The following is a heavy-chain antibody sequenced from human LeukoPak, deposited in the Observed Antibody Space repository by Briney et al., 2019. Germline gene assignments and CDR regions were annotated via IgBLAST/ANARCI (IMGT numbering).Heavy chain of an antibody. CDR3: ARVSTSIAAAYNWFDP. CDR1: GFTFSSYG. CDR2: IWYDGSNK. Sequence: PGGSLRLSCAASGFTFSSYGMHCVRQAPGKGLEWVAGIWYDGSNKYYADSVKGRFTISRDNSKNTLYLQMNSLRAEDTAVYYCARVSTSIAAAYNWFDPWGQGTLVTVSS. J-gene: IGHJ5*02. D-gene: IGHD6-6*01. V-gene: IGHV3-33*01.